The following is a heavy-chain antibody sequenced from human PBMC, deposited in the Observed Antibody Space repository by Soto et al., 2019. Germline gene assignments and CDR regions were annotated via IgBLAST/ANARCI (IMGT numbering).Heavy chain of an antibody. D-gene: IGHD1-1*01. CDR3: ATKYNAKYYFDF. V-gene: IGHV4-28*01. CDR1: AYSISSDKW. Sequence: QVQLQESGPGLATPSDTLSLTCGVSAYSISSDKWWGWIRQTPRRGLEWIGYIHYGVVTYPNPSLKSRLTMSVDTSKNPFALKLSSVTSVGTAVYDCATKYNAKYYFDFLGQGTLVTVSS. J-gene: IGHJ4*02. CDR2: IHYGVVT.